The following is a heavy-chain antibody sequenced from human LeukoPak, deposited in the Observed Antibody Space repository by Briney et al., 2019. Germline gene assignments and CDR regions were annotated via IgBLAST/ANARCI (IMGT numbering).Heavy chain of an antibody. CDR2: IYPGDSDT. D-gene: IGHD2-2*01. V-gene: IGHV5-51*01. Sequence: GESLKISCKGSGYSFTSYWIGWVRQMPGKGLEWMGIIYPGDSDTRYSPSFQGQVTISADKSISTAYLQWSSLKASDTAMYYCARPHYCSSTSCYRFDYWGQGTLVTVSS. CDR1: GYSFTSYW. J-gene: IGHJ4*02. CDR3: ARPHYCSSTSCYRFDY.